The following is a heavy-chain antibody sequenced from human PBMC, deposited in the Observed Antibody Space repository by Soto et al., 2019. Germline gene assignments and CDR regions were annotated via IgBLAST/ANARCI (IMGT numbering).Heavy chain of an antibody. Sequence: QVQLVESGGGLVKPGGSLRLSCAASGFTFSDYYMSWIRQAPGKGLEWVSYISSSGSTIYYADSVKGRFTISRDNAKNSRYLQMNILRAEDSAVYYCATDIALAGDDAFDIWCQGTMVTVSS. CDR2: ISSSGSTI. CDR3: ATDIALAGDDAFDI. V-gene: IGHV3-11*01. CDR1: GFTFSDYY. J-gene: IGHJ3*02. D-gene: IGHD6-19*01.